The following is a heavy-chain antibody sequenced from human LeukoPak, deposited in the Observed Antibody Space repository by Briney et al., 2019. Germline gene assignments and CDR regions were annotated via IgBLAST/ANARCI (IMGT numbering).Heavy chain of an antibody. CDR2: IYFSGTT. Sequence: RPSETLSLTCTVSSGSISGYIWSWIRQPPGKGLEWVGYIYFSGTTNYNPSLKSRVAMSVDTSKNQFSLKLSSVTAADTAVYYCARSPPSGWSDFDYWGQGTLVTVSS. CDR3: ARSPPSGWSDFDY. V-gene: IGHV4-59*12. J-gene: IGHJ4*02. CDR1: SGSISGYI. D-gene: IGHD6-19*01.